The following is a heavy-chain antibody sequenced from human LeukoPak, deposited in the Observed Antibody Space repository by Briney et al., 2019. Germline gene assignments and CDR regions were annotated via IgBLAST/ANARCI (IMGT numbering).Heavy chain of an antibody. Sequence: GGSLRLSCAASGFPFSSNVMTWVRQAPGRGLDWLSAISGGGGDTYYADSVKGRFTISRDNSKNILYLQMSSLTAEDTAVYYCAKTFPYGTTWFGFCDYWGQGALVTVSS. CDR2: ISGGGGDT. CDR3: AKTFPYGTTWFGFCDY. J-gene: IGHJ4*02. D-gene: IGHD3-10*01. CDR1: GFPFSSNV. V-gene: IGHV3-23*01.